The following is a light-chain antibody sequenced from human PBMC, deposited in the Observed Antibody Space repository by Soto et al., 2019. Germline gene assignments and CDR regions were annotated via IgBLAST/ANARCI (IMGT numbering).Light chain of an antibody. CDR3: QKYNSAPPWT. Sequence: DIQMTQSPSSLSASVGDRVTITCRASQGISNYLAWYQQKPGKVPKLLIYAASTLQSGVPSRFSGSASGTDFPLTISSPQPEDVATYYCQKYNSAPPWTFGQGTKVDIK. J-gene: IGKJ1*01. V-gene: IGKV1-27*01. CDR1: QGISNY. CDR2: AAS.